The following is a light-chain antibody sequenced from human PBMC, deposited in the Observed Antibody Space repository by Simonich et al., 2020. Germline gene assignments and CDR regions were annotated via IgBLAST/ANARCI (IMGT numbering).Light chain of an antibody. CDR2: ECN. CDR3: QSYDSSGWV. J-gene: IGLJ3*02. Sequence: NFMLTQPHSVSESPGKTVTISCTRSSGSIASNYVQWYQQRPGSAPTTVIYECNQKPSGVPDRFSGSIDSASNSASLTISGLKTEDEADYYGQSYDSSGWVFGGGTKLTVL. V-gene: IGLV6-57*03. CDR1: SGSIASNY.